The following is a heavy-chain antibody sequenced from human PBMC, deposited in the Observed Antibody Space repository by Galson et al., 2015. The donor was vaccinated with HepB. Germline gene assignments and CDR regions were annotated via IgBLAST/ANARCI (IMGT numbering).Heavy chain of an antibody. Sequence: LRLSCAASGFTFSSYAMHWVRQAPGKGLQWVALISYHGSDKYYADSVKGRFTISRDNSQNTLYLQMNSLRPEDTAVYYCAKEGLSYNDSSGYYSTWGQGTLVTVSS. V-gene: IGHV3-30-3*01. CDR3: AKEGLSYNDSSGYYST. CDR2: ISYHGSDK. J-gene: IGHJ4*02. CDR1: GFTFSSYA. D-gene: IGHD3-22*01.